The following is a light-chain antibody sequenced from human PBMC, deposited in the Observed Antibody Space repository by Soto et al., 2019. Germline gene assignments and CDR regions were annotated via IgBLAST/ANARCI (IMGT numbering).Light chain of an antibody. CDR1: QSINTF. Sequence: DIQMPQSPSSLSASVGDRVTIACRASQSINTFLNWYEVKPGKAPKLLIYAASSLQSEVPSRFSGSGSGTDFTLTISSLHPEDFATYYCQQSYSITWTFGQGTKVDIK. CDR3: QQSYSITWT. CDR2: AAS. J-gene: IGKJ1*01. V-gene: IGKV1-39*01.